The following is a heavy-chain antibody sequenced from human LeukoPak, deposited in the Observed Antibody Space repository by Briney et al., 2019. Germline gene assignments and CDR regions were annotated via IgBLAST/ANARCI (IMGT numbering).Heavy chain of an antibody. CDR1: GGTFSSYA. J-gene: IGHJ6*03. Sequence: SVKVSCKASGGTFSSYAISWVRQAPGQGLEWMGGIIPIFGTANYAQKFQGRVTITTDESTSTAYMELGSLRSEDTAVYYCARGVIDRNYYYYMDVWGKGTTVTVSS. CDR3: ARGVIDRNYYYYMDV. CDR2: IIPIFGTA. V-gene: IGHV1-69*05.